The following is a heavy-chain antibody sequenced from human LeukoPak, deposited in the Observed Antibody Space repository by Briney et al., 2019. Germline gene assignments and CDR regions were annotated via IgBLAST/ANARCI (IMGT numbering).Heavy chain of an antibody. J-gene: IGHJ3*02. CDR3: ARDFLNAIDI. D-gene: IGHD2/OR15-2a*01. V-gene: IGHV3-21*01. CDR2: IISSSTYI. Sequence: GGSLRLSCAASGFTFSSSTMTWVRQSPGKWLEWVSSIISSSTYIYYADSVKGRFIISRDNAKNSLYLQMNSLRADDAAVFYCARDFLNAIDIWGQGTMVTVSS. CDR1: GFTFSSST.